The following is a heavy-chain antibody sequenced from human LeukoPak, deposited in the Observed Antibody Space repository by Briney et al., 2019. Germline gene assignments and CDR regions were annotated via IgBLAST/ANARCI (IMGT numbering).Heavy chain of an antibody. V-gene: IGHV3-21*04. CDR3: AKGTASDDSSGYWSNAEYFQH. D-gene: IGHD3-22*01. CDR1: GFTFSSYS. J-gene: IGHJ1*01. Sequence: GGSLRLSCAASGFTFSSYSMNWVRQAPGKGLEWVSSISSSSSYIYYADSVKGRFTISRDNSKNTLYLQMNSLRAEDTAVYYCAKGTASDDSSGYWSNAEYFQHWGQGTLVTVSS. CDR2: ISSSSSYI.